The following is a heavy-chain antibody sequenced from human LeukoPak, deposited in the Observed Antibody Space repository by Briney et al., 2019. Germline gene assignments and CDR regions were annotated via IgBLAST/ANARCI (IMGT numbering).Heavy chain of an antibody. D-gene: IGHD5-18*01. CDR1: GFTFSSYA. J-gene: IGHJ4*02. CDR3: ARGGSPVDTAIEVACY. CDR2: ISYDGSNK. Sequence: PGGSLRLSCAASGFTFSSYAMHWVRQAPGKGLEWVAVISYDGSNKYYADSVKGRFTISRDNSKNTLYLQMNSLRAEDTAVYYCARGGSPVDTAIEVACYWGQGTLVTVSS. V-gene: IGHV3-30*04.